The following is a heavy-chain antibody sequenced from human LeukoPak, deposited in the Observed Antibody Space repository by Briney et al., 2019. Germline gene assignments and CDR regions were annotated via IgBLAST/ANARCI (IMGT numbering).Heavy chain of an antibody. D-gene: IGHD7-27*01. V-gene: IGHV3-23*01. CDR2: ISGSGGST. CDR1: GFTFSSCA. J-gene: IGHJ4*02. CDR3: AKDSNWGSDYYFDY. Sequence: GGSLRLSCAASGFTFSSCAMSWVRQAPGKGLEWVSAISGSGGSTYYADSVKGRFTISRDNSKNTLYLQMSSLRAEDTAVYYCAKDSNWGSDYYFDYWGQGTLVTVSS.